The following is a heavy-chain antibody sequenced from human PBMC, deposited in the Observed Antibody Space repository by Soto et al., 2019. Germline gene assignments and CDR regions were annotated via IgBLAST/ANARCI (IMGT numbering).Heavy chain of an antibody. V-gene: IGHV4-39*01. CDR1: GGSISSSSYY. D-gene: IGHD6-13*01. J-gene: IGHJ3*02. Sequence: PSETLSLTCTVSGGSISSSSYYWGWMRQPPGKGLEWIGRIYYSGSTYYNPSLKSRVTISVDTSKNQFSLKLSSVTAADTAVYYCARHAGIDDAFDIWGQGTMVTVSS. CDR3: ARHAGIDDAFDI. CDR2: IYYSGST.